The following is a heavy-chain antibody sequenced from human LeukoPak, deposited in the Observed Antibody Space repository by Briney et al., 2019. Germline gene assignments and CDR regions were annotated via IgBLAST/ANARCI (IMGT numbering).Heavy chain of an antibody. V-gene: IGHV3-74*01. Sequence: PGGSLRLSCAASGFTFSSYWMHWVRQGPGKGLVWVSRIYSDGSRTTYADSVKGRFTISGDNAKNTLYLQMNSLRAEDTAVYYCARGRRSIKWGQGTLVTVSS. CDR3: ARGRRSIK. D-gene: IGHD5-12*01. CDR1: GFTFSSYW. J-gene: IGHJ4*02. CDR2: IYSDGSRT.